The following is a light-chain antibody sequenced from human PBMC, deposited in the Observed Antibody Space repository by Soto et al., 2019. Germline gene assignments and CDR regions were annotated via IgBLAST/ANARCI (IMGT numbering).Light chain of an antibody. CDR3: LSWTTRRALV. J-gene: IGLJ2*01. CDR1: SNDVWTYNL. CDR2: EVS. Sequence: QSVLTQPACVSGSPGQSITISCTATSNDVWTYNLVSWYQQHPGKAPKLIIYEVSNRPSGVSSRFSGSKSGDTASLIISGLQAEDEADYYCLSWTTRRALVFGGGTKVTVL. V-gene: IGLV2-14*02.